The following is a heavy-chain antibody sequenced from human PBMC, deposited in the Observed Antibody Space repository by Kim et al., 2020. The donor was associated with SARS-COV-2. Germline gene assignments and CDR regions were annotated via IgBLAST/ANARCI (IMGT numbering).Heavy chain of an antibody. CDR3: ARRELYYGSLYFDY. CDR1: GGSINSGDYY. Sequence: SETLSLTCTVSGGSINSGDYYWIWIRQHSGKGLEWLVYIFHSGNTYYNPSLKSRVTMSIDTSKNHFSLNLSSVSAAATAVYRCARRELYYGSLYFDYWGKGSLVTVAS. CDR2: IFHSGNT. J-gene: IGHJ4*02. V-gene: IGHV4-31*03. D-gene: IGHD3-16*01.